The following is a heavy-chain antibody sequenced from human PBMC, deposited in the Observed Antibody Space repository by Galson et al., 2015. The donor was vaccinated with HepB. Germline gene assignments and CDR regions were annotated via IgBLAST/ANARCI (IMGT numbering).Heavy chain of an antibody. J-gene: IGHJ4*02. Sequence: SLRLSCAVSGFTFSDSAMHWVRQASGKGLEWVGRIRSKSNSYATAYAASVKGRFTVDRDDSKRKPFLHMNSLKTEDTAVYFCNLAAPGRGGYFDYWGQGTLVTVSS. CDR3: NLAAPGRGGYFDY. CDR2: IRSKSNSYAT. CDR1: GFTFSDSA. V-gene: IGHV3-73*01. D-gene: IGHD6-13*01.